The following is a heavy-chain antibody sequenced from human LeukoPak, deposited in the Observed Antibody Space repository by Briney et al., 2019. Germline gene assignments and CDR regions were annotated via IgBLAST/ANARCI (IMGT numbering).Heavy chain of an antibody. CDR3: ARAVHYSSSWPLFDS. CDR2: IYYSGST. D-gene: IGHD6-13*01. J-gene: IGHJ4*02. CDR1: GGSISRSY. Sequence: SETLSLTCTVSGGSISRSYWSWIRQPPGKGLEWIGYIYYSGSTTYNPSLKSRVTISVDMSKNQFSLKLSSVTAADTAVYYCARAVHYSSSWPLFDSWGQGTLVTVSS. V-gene: IGHV4-59*01.